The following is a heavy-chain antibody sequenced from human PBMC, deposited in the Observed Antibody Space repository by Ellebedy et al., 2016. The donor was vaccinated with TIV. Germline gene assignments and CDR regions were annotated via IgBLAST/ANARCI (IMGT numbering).Heavy chain of an antibody. J-gene: IGHJ3*02. CDR1: GFTFSSYG. Sequence: GGSLRLXXAASGFTFSSYGMHWVRQAPGKGLEWVAVISYDGSNKYYADSVKGRFTVSRDKSNNTLFLQMYSLRAEDTALYYCAGTLRGTDGAFDIWGQGTMVTVSS. D-gene: IGHD5-24*01. CDR2: ISYDGSNK. V-gene: IGHV3-30*03. CDR3: AGTLRGTDGAFDI.